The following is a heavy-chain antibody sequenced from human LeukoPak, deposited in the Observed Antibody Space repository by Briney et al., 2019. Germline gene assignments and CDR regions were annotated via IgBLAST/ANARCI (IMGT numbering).Heavy chain of an antibody. J-gene: IGHJ5*02. CDR1: GGSFSGYY. CDR2: FSQSGGT. CDR3: ARGKGDCSSRYYFNWFDP. D-gene: IGHD3-22*01. V-gene: IGHV4-34*01. Sequence: PSETLSLTCAVHGGSFSGYYWSWIRQPPGKGLEWIGEFSQSGGTNYNPSLKSRVTISIDTSKNQFSLKLSSVTAADTAVYYCARGKGDCSSRYYFNWFDPWGQGTLVTVSS.